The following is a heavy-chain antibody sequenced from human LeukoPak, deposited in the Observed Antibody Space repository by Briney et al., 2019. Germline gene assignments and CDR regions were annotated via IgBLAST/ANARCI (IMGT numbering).Heavy chain of an antibody. Sequence: ASVKASCKVSGYTFTSYYMHWVRQAPGQGLEWMGIINPSGGSTSYAQKFQGRVTMTRDTSTSTVYMELSSLRSEDTAVYYCATSIAARPGYFDYWGQGTLVTVSS. D-gene: IGHD6-6*01. CDR2: INPSGGST. CDR1: GYTFTSYY. CDR3: ATSIAARPGYFDY. J-gene: IGHJ4*02. V-gene: IGHV1-46*01.